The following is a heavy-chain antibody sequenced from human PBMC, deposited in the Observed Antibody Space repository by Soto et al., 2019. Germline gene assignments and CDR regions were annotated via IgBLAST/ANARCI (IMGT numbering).Heavy chain of an antibody. CDR2: IYYSGST. V-gene: IGHV4-31*03. Sequence: QVQLQESGPGLVKPSQTLSLTCTVSGGSISSGGYYWSWIRQHPGKGLEWIGYIYYSGSTYYNPSIKSRVTISVDTAKNQFSLKLSSVTAADTAVYYCARMNDSSSFDYWGQGTLVTVSS. CDR3: ARMNDSSSFDY. J-gene: IGHJ4*02. D-gene: IGHD6-13*01. CDR1: GGSISSGGYY.